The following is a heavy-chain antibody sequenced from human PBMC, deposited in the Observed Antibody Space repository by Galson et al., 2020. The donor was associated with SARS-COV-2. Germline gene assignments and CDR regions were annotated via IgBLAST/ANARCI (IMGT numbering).Heavy chain of an antibody. V-gene: IGHV4-39*01. CDR1: GGSISSSSYY. J-gene: IGHJ5*02. D-gene: IGHD3-9*01. CDR2: IYYSGST. Sequence: SETLSLTCTVSGGSISSSSYYWGWIRQPPGKGLEWIGSIYYSGSTYYNPSLKSRVTISVDTSKNQFSLKLSSVTAADTAVYYCARQPGVLRYVDWLSSVGWFDPWGQGTLVTVSS. CDR3: ARQPGVLRYVDWLSSVGWFDP.